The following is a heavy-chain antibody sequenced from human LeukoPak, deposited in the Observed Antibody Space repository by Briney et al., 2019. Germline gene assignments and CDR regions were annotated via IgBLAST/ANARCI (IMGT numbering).Heavy chain of an antibody. CDR2: MNPNSGNT. CDR1: GYTFTSYD. J-gene: IGHJ3*02. CDR3: AKRSYPDAFDI. V-gene: IGHV1-8*01. D-gene: IGHD1-26*01. Sequence: GASVKVSCKASGYTFTSYDINWVRQATGQGLEWMGWMNPNSGNTGHAQKFQGRVTMTRNTSISTAYMELSSLRSEDTAVYYCAKRSYPDAFDIWGQGTMVTVSS.